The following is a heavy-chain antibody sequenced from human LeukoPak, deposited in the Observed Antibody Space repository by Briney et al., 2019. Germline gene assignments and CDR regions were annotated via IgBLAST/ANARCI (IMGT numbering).Heavy chain of an antibody. CDR2: IIPIFGTA. Sequence: SVKVSCKASGYTFSGHYIHWVRQAPGQGLEWMGGIIPIFGTANYAQKFQGRVTITTDESTSTAYMELSSLRSEDTAVYYCARVGFRAGVIVDAFDIWGQGTMVTVSS. CDR1: GYTFSGHY. CDR3: ARVGFRAGVIVDAFDI. V-gene: IGHV1-69*05. D-gene: IGHD3-16*02. J-gene: IGHJ3*02.